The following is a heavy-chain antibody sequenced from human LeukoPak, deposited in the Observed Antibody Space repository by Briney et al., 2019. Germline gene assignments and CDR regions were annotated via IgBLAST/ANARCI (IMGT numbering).Heavy chain of an antibody. V-gene: IGHV1-8*01. CDR1: GYRFTSYD. J-gene: IGHJ5*02. Sequence: ASVKVSCKASGYRFTSYDIKWVRQATGQGVEWMGWMNPNSGTTGYAHKSQGRVTMTRTTSISTAYMELSSLRSEDTAVYYCARAAGRCLLLRGGRHNWFDPWGQGTLVTVSS. D-gene: IGHD3-22*01. CDR2: MNPNSGTT. CDR3: ARAAGRCLLLRGGRHNWFDP.